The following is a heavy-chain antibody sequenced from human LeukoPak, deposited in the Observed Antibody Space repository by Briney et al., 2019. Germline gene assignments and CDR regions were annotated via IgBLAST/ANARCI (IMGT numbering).Heavy chain of an antibody. CDR1: GGSFSGYY. CDR3: ARHLPVPYSSGISRAFDY. V-gene: IGHV4-34*01. J-gene: IGHJ4*02. Sequence: SETLSLTCAVYGGSFSGYYWNWIRQPPGKGLEWIGEINHSGSTNYNPSLKSRVTISVDTSKNQFSLKLSSVTAADTAVYYCARHLPVPYSSGISRAFDYWGQGTLVTVSS. CDR2: INHSGST. D-gene: IGHD6-19*01.